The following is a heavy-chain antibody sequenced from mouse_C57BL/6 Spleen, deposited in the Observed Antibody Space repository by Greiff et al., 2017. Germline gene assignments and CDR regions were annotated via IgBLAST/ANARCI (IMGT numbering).Heavy chain of an antibody. Sequence: EVMLVESGGGLVKPGGSLKLSCAASGFTFSSYAMSWVRQTPEKRLEWVATISDGGSYTYYPDNVKGRFTISRDNAKNNLYLQMSHLKSEDTAMYYCARVGYYAPGAMDYWGQGTSGTVA. CDR1: GFTFSSYA. CDR2: ISDGGSYT. CDR3: ARVGYYAPGAMDY. V-gene: IGHV5-4*03. D-gene: IGHD2-3*01. J-gene: IGHJ4*01.